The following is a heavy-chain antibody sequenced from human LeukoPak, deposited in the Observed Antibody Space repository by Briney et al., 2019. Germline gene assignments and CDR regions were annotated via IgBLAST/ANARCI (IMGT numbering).Heavy chain of an antibody. Sequence: PGGSLRLSCAASGFTFRSNAMSWVRQAPGKGLECVSGIGGDDGSTYYADSVRGRFTISRDNSENTLYLQMDSLRAEDTAVYYCAKADGYNFLGYFDYWGQGTLVTVSS. CDR1: GFTFRSNA. CDR3: AKADGYNFLGYFDY. J-gene: IGHJ4*02. D-gene: IGHD5-24*01. CDR2: IGGDDGST. V-gene: IGHV3-23*01.